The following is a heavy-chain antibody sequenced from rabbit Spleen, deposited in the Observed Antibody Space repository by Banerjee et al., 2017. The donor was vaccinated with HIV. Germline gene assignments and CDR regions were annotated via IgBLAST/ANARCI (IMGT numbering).Heavy chain of an antibody. CDR3: ARTWDANSDYWDL. Sequence: QEQLVESGGGLVQPGGSLKLSCKASGFDFSVYGLSWVRQAPGKGLEWIACIGTTSGVTYSASWTKGRFTISKTSSTTVTLQMPSLTAADTATYFCARTWDANSDYWDLWGQGTLVTVS. CDR1: GFDFSVYG. D-gene: IGHD1-1*01. CDR2: IGTTSGVT. J-gene: IGHJ4*01. V-gene: IGHV1S45*01.